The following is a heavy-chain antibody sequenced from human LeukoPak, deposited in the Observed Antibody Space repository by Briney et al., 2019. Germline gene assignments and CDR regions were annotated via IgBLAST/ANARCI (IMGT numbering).Heavy chain of an antibody. V-gene: IGHV4-34*01. D-gene: IGHD4-17*01. CDR3: ARALPYGDSDY. J-gene: IGHJ4*02. Sequence: SETLSLTCAVYGGSFSGYYWSWIRQPPGKGLEWIGEINHSGSTNYNPSLKSRVTISVDTSKNQFSLKLSSVTAADTAVYYCARALPYGDSDYWGQGTLVTVSS. CDR2: INHSGST. CDR1: GGSFSGYY.